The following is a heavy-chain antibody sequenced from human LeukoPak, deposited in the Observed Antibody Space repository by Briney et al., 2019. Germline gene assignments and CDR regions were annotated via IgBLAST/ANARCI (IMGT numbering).Heavy chain of an antibody. V-gene: IGHV3-53*01. J-gene: IGHJ3*02. Sequence: GGSLRLSCAASGITVSSYYMSWVRQAPGKGLEWVSVIYGGGGTYYADSAKGRYAISRDNSKNTMYLQISSLRAEDTAIYYCTRHQYDAFEIWGQGTMVTVSS. CDR3: TRHQYDAFEI. CDR1: GITVSSYY. CDR2: IYGGGGT. D-gene: IGHD4-11*01.